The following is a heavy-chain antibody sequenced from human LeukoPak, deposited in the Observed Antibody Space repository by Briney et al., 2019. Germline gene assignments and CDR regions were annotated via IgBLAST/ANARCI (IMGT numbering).Heavy chain of an antibody. CDR2: IRSKAFGATT. CDR3: TRNPLSGSSQNYYYMDV. Sequence: GGSLRLSCTASGFTFGDYGMSWVRQAPGKGLECVGFIRSKAFGATTEYAASVKGRFTMSRDDSESIAYLQMTSLKAEDTAMYYCTRNPLSGSSQNYYYMDVWGKGTTVTVSS. D-gene: IGHD6-13*01. CDR1: GFTFGDYG. V-gene: IGHV3-49*04. J-gene: IGHJ6*03.